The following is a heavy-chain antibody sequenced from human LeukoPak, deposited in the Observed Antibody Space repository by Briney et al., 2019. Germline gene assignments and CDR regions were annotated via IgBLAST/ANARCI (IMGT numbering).Heavy chain of an antibody. D-gene: IGHD3-22*01. CDR1: GFTFSSYG. V-gene: IGHV3-23*01. CDR3: AKTNGYYSD. CDR2: ISGGGGTI. Sequence: GGSLRLSCEASGFTFSSYGMNWVRQAPGKGLEWVSGISGGGGTIYYADSVKGRFTISRDNSKNSLSLQVSSLRAGDTAVYYCAKTNGYYSDWGQGTLVTVSS. J-gene: IGHJ4*02.